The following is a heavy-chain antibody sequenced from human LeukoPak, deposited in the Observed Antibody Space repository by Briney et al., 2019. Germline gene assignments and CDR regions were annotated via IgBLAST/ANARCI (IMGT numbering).Heavy chain of an antibody. V-gene: IGHV3-15*01. CDR3: TTVTMVRDYDY. D-gene: IGHD3-10*01. CDR2: IKKKGDGGTT. CDR1: GFHFRDDW. Sequence: PGGSLRLSCGASGFHFRDDWMSWVRQAPGKGLEWVGRIKKKGDGGTTDYAAPVKGRVNISRDDSKNMLYLEMNNLKIEDTAVYYCTTVTMVRDYDYWGQGTLVTVSS. J-gene: IGHJ4*02.